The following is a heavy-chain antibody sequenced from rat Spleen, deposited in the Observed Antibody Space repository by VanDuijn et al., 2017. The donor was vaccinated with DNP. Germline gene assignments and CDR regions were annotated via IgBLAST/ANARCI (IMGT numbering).Heavy chain of an antibody. J-gene: IGHJ2*01. CDR2: INAGSGNT. D-gene: IGHD1-9*01. Sequence: EVQLVESGGGLVQPGRSLKLSCAASGLTFSNYGMAWVRQAPTKGLEWVAVINAGSGNTYYRDSVKGRFTISRDNAKNTQYLQMDSLRSEDTATYYCTTQTYYGMGKFDYWGQGIMVTVSS. CDR3: TTQTYYGMGKFDY. CDR1: GLTFSNYG. V-gene: IGHV5S13*01.